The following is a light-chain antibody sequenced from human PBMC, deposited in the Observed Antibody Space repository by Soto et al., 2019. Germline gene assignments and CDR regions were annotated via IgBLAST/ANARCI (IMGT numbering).Light chain of an antibody. J-gene: IGKJ4*01. CDR1: QGVSSW. CDR2: AAS. V-gene: IGKV1-12*01. CDR3: LQDFNYPLT. Sequence: DIQMTQSPSSVSASVGDRVTITCRASQGVSSWLACYQQRPGNAPNDLIHAASGLQSGVPSRFSGSGSGTDFTLTLTSLQPEDFATYYCLQDFNYPLTFGGGTKVEIK.